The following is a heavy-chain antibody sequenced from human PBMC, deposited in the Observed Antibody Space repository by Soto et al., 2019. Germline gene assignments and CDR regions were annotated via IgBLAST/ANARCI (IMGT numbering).Heavy chain of an antibody. J-gene: IGHJ4*02. D-gene: IGHD1-7*01. Sequence: QVTLKESGPVLVKPTEPLTLTCTVSGFPLSNARMGVSWIRQPPGKPLEWLAHIFSNDEKSSSTSLKSRLTNSNATSKIQVVVTKTNVVHVDTATLYCARKKYYWNYAPCVYWGQETLVTVSS. V-gene: IGHV2-26*01. CDR1: GFPLSNARMG. CDR3: ARKKYYWNYAPCVY. CDR2: IFSNDEK.